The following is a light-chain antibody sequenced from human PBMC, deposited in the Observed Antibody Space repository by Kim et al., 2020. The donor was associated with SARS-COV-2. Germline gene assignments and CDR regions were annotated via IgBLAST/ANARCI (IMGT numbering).Light chain of an antibody. J-gene: IGLJ3*02. Sequence: SYELTQPPSVSVALGKTASITCGGDNIEGESVHWYQQKPGQAPLLVMYYDSDRPSGIPERFSGSNSDNTATLTISRVEVGDEADFYCQIWDRRSDQGVFGGGTKLTVL. CDR3: QIWDRRSDQGV. V-gene: IGLV3-21*04. CDR1: NIEGES. CDR2: YDS.